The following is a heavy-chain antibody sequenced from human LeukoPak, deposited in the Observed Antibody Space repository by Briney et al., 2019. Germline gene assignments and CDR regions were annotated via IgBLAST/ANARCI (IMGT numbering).Heavy chain of an antibody. CDR1: GFTFSSYA. V-gene: IGHV3-64*01. CDR2: ISSNGGST. D-gene: IGHD3-16*01. J-gene: IGHJ3*02. CDR3: ASRLRHLGDAFDI. Sequence: GGSLRLSCAASGFTFSSYAMHWVRQAPGKGLEYVSAISSNGGSTYYANSVKGRFTISRDNSKNTLYLQMGSLRAEDMAVYYCASRLRHLGDAFDIWGQGTMVTVSS.